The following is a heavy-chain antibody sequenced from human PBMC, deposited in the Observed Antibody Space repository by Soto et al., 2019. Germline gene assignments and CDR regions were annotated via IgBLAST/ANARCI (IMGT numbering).Heavy chain of an antibody. D-gene: IGHD3-10*01. J-gene: IGHJ4*02. CDR2: VNPILSMS. CDR3: AASYGSGYRAFDY. Sequence: QVQMVQSGAEVKKPGSSVKVSCKASGDTFSFYTINWVRQAPGLGLEWMGRVNPILSMSNYAQKFQGRVTMTADKSTSTGYMELRSLRSEDTAFYYCAASYGSGYRAFDYWGPGALVTVSS. CDR1: GDTFSFYT. V-gene: IGHV1-69*02.